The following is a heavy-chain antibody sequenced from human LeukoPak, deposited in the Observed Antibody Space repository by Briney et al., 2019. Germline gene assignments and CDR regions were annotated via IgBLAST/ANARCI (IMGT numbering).Heavy chain of an antibody. Sequence: TGGSLRLSCAASGFTFSSYGMHWVRQAPGKGLEWVAVISYDGSNKYYADSVKGRFTISRDNSKNTLYLQMNSLRAEDPAVYYCAKDLDGSGSYSYYYYYGMDVWGQGTTVTVSS. V-gene: IGHV3-30*18. J-gene: IGHJ6*02. CDR2: ISYDGSNK. D-gene: IGHD3-10*01. CDR1: GFTFSSYG. CDR3: AKDLDGSGSYSYYYYYGMDV.